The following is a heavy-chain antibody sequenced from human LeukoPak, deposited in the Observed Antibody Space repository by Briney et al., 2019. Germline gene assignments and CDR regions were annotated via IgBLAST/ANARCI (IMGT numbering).Heavy chain of an antibody. D-gene: IGHD1-1*01. CDR1: GGSISSYY. CDR2: IYYSGST. Sequence: SETLSLTCTVSGGSISSYYWSWIRQPPGKGLEWIGYIYYSGSTNYNPSLKSRVTISVDTSKNQFSLKLSSVTAADTAVYYCARITTEYWFDPWGQGTLVTVSS. J-gene: IGHJ5*02. CDR3: ARITTEYWFDP. V-gene: IGHV4-59*08.